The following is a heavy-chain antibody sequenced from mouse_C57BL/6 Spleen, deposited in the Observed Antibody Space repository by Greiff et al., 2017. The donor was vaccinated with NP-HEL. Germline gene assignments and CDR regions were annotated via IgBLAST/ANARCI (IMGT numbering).Heavy chain of an antibody. Sequence: QVQLQQPGAELVMPGASVKLSCKASGYTFTSYWMHWVKQRPGPGLEWIGEIDPSDSYTNYNQKFKGKSTLTVDKSSSTAYMQLSSLTSEDSAVYYCTRNYGVYAMDYWGQGTSVTVSS. CDR1: GYTFTSYW. CDR3: TRNYGVYAMDY. J-gene: IGHJ4*01. V-gene: IGHV1-69*01. D-gene: IGHD1-1*01. CDR2: IDPSDSYT.